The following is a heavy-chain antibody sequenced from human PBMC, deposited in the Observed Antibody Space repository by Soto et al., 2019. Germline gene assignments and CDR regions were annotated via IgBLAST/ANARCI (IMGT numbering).Heavy chain of an antibody. Sequence: EVQLLESGGGFIHPGGSLRLSCAASGFSFSSFAMNWVRQAPGQGLEWVSIISGSADSTFYADSVKGRFTIARDNSKSKLYLPSNSLRAEDTAVYYCAKTRGAMIYASSVDGMDVWGQGTTVTVSS. CDR3: AKTRGAMIYASSVDGMDV. J-gene: IGHJ6*02. D-gene: IGHD2-8*01. CDR2: ISGSADST. V-gene: IGHV3-23*01. CDR1: GFSFSSFA.